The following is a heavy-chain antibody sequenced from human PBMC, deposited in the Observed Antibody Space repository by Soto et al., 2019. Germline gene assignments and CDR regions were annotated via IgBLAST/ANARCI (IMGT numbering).Heavy chain of an antibody. D-gene: IGHD3-22*01. J-gene: IGHJ4*02. CDR1: VFTCSIYA. CDR3: ATGANFYYDTSRY. Sequence: GSLRLSCAAPVFTCSIYALHWVRQAPGKGLEWVAVMSPNGNNQYYADSVKGRFTISRDTSKSTLYLQMTSLRPDDTAVYYCATGANFYYDTSRYWGQGTLVTVSS. CDR2: MSPNGNNQ. V-gene: IGHV3-30-3*01.